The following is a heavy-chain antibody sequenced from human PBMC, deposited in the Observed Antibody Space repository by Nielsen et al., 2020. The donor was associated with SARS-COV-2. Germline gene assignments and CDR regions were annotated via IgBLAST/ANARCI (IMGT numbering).Heavy chain of an antibody. CDR3: ARHRSAGFDRIDY. D-gene: IGHD3-9*01. J-gene: IGHJ4*02. CDR2: IYASGST. CDR1: GGSLNNYY. V-gene: IGHV4-4*07. Sequence: SETLSLTCTVSGGSLNNYYWTWVRQPAGKGLEWIGRIYASGSTDYNPYLRSRVTMSIDMSKNQFSLKLSSVTAADTAVYYCARHRSAGFDRIDYWGQGSLVTVSS.